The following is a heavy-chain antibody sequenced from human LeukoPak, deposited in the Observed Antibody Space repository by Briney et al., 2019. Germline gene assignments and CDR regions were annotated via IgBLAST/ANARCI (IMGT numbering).Heavy chain of an antibody. CDR2: VGGRGVKA. Sequence: GGSLRLSCAASGFTFSNYAIHWVRQAPGKGLEWVSIVGGRGVKAYYADSVKGRFTISRDNSKNTVYLQMNSLRAEDTAVYYCAKRGDCSGTCTYDYWGQGTLVTVSS. CDR1: GFTFSNYA. D-gene: IGHD2-2*01. J-gene: IGHJ4*02. CDR3: AKRGDCSGTCTYDY. V-gene: IGHV3-23*01.